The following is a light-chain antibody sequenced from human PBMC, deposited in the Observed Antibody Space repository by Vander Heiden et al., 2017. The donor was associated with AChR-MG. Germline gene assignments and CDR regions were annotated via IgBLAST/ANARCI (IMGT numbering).Light chain of an antibody. CDR3: QQYNAWRPRT. CDR1: HHIINN. Sequence: EIVLLPSPAPLSAPPGDSSTPCCRARHHIINNLAWYYQKPGQAPRLPIHRPFTRATGIPARGFGGGSGADFTLTIASLQSEESGGYYCQQYNAWRPRTFGQGTRLEIK. V-gene: IGKV3D-15*02. J-gene: IGKJ5*01. CDR2: RPF.